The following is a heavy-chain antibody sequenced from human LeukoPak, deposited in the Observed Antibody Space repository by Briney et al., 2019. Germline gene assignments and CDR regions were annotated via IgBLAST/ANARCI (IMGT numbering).Heavy chain of an antibody. Sequence: GSLRLSFAASGFPFSNYAMSWVRQAPGKGLEWVSGIRGSGGTTDYADSVKGRFTISRDNSKNTLYLQMNSLRAEDTAVYYCAKDPHYDSSGYSFDPWGQGTLVTVSS. J-gene: IGHJ5*02. V-gene: IGHV3-23*01. D-gene: IGHD3-22*01. CDR1: GFPFSNYA. CDR3: AKDPHYDSSGYSFDP. CDR2: IRGSGGTT.